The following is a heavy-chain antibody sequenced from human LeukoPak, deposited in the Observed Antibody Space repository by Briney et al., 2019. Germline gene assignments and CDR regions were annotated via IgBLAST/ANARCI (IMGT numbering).Heavy chain of an antibody. J-gene: IGHJ6*02. CDR3: AESRFYYYGMDV. CDR1: GFTFSSYA. Sequence: PGGSLRLSCAASGFTFSSYAMSWVRQAPGKGLEWVSAISGSGGSTYYADSVKGRFTISRDNSKNTLYLQMNSLRAEDTAVYYCAESRFYYYGMDVWGQGTTVTVSS. CDR2: ISGSGGST. V-gene: IGHV3-23*01.